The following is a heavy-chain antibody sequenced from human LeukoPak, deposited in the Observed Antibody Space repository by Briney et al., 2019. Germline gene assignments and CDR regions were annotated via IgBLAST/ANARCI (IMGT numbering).Heavy chain of an antibody. J-gene: IGHJ4*02. D-gene: IGHD6-13*01. V-gene: IGHV4-30-4*08. CDR2: IYYSGST. Sequence: KPSETLSLTCTVSGGSISSGDNYWSWIRQPPGKGLEWIGYIYYSGSTYYNPSLKSRVTISVGTSKNQFSLKLSSVTAADTAVYYCARGDLYSSSWYNWGQGTLVTVSS. CDR3: ARGDLYSSSWYN. CDR1: GGSISSGDNY.